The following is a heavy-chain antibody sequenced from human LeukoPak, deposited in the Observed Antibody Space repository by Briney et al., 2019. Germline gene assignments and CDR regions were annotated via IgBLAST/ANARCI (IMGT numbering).Heavy chain of an antibody. CDR3: ARTPYYYDSSGYRAYFDY. CDR2: ISAYNGNT. Sequence: GASVKVSCKASGYTFTSYGISWVRQAPGQGLEWMGWISAYNGNTNYAQKLQGRVTMTTDTSTSTAYMELSSLRSEDTAVYYCARTPYYYDSSGYRAYFDYWGQGTLVTVSS. J-gene: IGHJ4*02. V-gene: IGHV1-18*01. D-gene: IGHD3-22*01. CDR1: GYTFTSYG.